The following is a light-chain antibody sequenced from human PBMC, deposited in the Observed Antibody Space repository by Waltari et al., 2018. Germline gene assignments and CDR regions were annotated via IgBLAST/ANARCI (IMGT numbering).Light chain of an antibody. J-gene: IGLJ3*02. V-gene: IGLV1-44*01. Sequence: QYVLTQPPPASGTPGQRVTISCSGSSPNIGSHTVNWYQQLPGTAPKLLIYSNNQRPSGVPDRFSGSKSGTSASLAISGLQSEDEADYYCAAWDDSLNGWVFGGGTKLTVL. CDR2: SNN. CDR3: AAWDDSLNGWV. CDR1: SPNIGSHT.